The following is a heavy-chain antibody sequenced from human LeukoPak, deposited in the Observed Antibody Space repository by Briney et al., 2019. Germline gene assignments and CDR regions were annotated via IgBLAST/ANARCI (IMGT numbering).Heavy chain of an antibody. V-gene: IGHV1-18*01. Sequence: ASVTVSCKASGYTFTRHGINWVQQAPGQGPEWMGWISIFNDNANYAGNFQGRVIMTADTSTSTAYMELRSLRSDDTAVYYCARGGNLGGYFYQYMDVWGKGTTVTVSS. CDR2: ISIFNDNA. CDR1: GYTFTRHG. J-gene: IGHJ6*03. D-gene: IGHD1-14*01. CDR3: ARGGNLGGYFYQYMDV.